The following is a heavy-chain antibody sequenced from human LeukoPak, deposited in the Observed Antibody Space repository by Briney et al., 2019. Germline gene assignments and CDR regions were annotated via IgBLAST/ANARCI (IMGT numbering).Heavy chain of an antibody. J-gene: IGHJ4*02. Sequence: ASVKVSCKASGYTFTSYAMHWVRQAPGQGLEWMGWINPNSGGTNYAQKFQGRVTMTRDTSISTAYMELSRLRSDDTAVYYCARDLRLRLGEFDDYWGQGTLVTVSS. CDR3: ARDLRLRLGEFDDY. CDR2: INPNSGGT. V-gene: IGHV1-2*02. CDR1: GYTFTSYA. D-gene: IGHD3-16*01.